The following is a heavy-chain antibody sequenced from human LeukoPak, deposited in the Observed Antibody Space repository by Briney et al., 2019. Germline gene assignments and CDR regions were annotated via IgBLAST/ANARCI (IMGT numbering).Heavy chain of an antibody. V-gene: IGHV3-53*01. D-gene: IGHD1-26*01. CDR1: GFSVSSNY. CDR2: IYSGGST. CDR3: ARGGSYLSAFDI. J-gene: IGHJ3*02. Sequence: GGSPRLSCAASGFSVSSNYMSWVRQAPGKGLEWVSIIYSGGSTFYADSVKGRFTISRDNSKNTLYLQMNSLRAEDTAVYYCARGGSYLSAFDIWGQGTMVTVSS.